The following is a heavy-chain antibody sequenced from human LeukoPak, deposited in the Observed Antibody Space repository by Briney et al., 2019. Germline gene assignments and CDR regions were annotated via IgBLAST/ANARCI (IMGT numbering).Heavy chain of an antibody. D-gene: IGHD6-19*01. J-gene: IGHJ4*02. CDR3: ARSSKSVAGTRLGYFDY. Sequence: SSETLSLTCAVSGGSFSGYYWSWIRQPPGKGLEWIGEINHSGSTNYNPSLKSRVTISVDTSKNQFSLKLSSVTAADTAVYYCARSSKSVAGTRLGYFDYWGQGTLVTVSS. CDR2: INHSGST. V-gene: IGHV4-34*01. CDR1: GGSFSGYY.